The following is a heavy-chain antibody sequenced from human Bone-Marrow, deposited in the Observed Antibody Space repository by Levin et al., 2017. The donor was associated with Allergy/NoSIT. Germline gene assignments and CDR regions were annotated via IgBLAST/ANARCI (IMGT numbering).Heavy chain of an antibody. J-gene: IGHJ6*03. CDR2: IYYSGST. CDR1: GGSVRSGSYY. CDR3: ARSGITIFGVANRALKHYYYMDV. D-gene: IGHD3-3*01. V-gene: IGHV4-61*01. Sequence: SQTLSLTCTVSGGSVRSGSYYWSWIRQPPGKGLEWIGYIYYSGSTNYNPSLKSRVTISVDTSKNQFSLKLSSVTAADTAVYYCARSGITIFGVANRALKHYYYMDVWGKGTTVTVSS.